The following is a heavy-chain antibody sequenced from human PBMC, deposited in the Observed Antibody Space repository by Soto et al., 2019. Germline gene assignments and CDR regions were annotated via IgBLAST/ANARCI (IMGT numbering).Heavy chain of an antibody. CDR2: ISSNGDGT. D-gene: IGHD4-17*01. V-gene: IGHV3-64D*06. CDR3: VHPRSTVQIPPT. J-gene: IGHJ4*02. Sequence: GASLRLSCSASGFTFSMFSMHWVRQAPGKGLEYVLGISSNGDGTYYADSVKGRFPISRDHSQNTLYLQMSSLRAVDTAVYYCVHPRSTVQIPPTGGQGALVPVSS. CDR1: GFTFSMFS.